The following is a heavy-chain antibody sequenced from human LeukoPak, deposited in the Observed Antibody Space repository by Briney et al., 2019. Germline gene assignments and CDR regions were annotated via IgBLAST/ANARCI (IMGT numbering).Heavy chain of an antibody. CDR1: GFTFSSYE. V-gene: IGHV3-48*03. D-gene: IGHD3-10*02. CDR3: AELGITMIGGV. CDR2: ISSSGSTI. Sequence: GGFLRLSCAASGFTFSSYEMNWVRQAPGKGLEWVSYISSSGSTIYYADSVEGRFTISRDNAKNSLYLQMNSLRAEDTAVYYCAELGITMIGGVWGKGTTVTISS. J-gene: IGHJ6*04.